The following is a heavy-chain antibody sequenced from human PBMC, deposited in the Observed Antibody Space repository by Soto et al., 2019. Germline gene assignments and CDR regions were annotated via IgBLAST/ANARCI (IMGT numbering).Heavy chain of an antibody. CDR2: INHSGST. CDR1: GGSFSGYY. J-gene: IGHJ4*02. V-gene: IGHV4-34*01. D-gene: IGHD5-18*01. CDR3: ASVVDTAMVTTDY. Sequence: ASETLSLTCAVYGGSFSGYYWSWIRQPPGKGLEWIGEINHSGSTNYNPSLKSRVTISVDTSKNQFSLKLSSVTAADTAVYYCASVVDTAMVTTDYWGQGTLVTVSS.